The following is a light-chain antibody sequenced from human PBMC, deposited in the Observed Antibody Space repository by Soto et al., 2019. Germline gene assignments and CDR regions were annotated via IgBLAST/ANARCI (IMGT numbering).Light chain of an antibody. Sequence: EIVLTQSPGTLSLSPGERATLSCRASQSVSSSYLAWYQQKPGQAPRLLIYGASSRVTGIPDRFSGSGSGTDFTLTITRLEPEDFAVYYCQQYGSSPDTFGQGTTLEIK. V-gene: IGKV3-20*01. J-gene: IGKJ2*01. CDR2: GAS. CDR1: QSVSSSY. CDR3: QQYGSSPDT.